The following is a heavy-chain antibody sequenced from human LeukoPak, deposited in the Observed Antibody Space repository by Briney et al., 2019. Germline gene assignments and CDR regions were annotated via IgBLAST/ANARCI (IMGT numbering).Heavy chain of an antibody. CDR1: GGTFSSYA. CDR2: IIPILGIA. V-gene: IGHV1-69*04. Sequence: SVKVSCKASGGTFSSYAISWVRQAPGQGLEWMGRIIPILGIAKYAQKFQGRVTITADKSTSTAYMGLSSLRSEDTAVYYCARLADKEWEHFDYWGQGTLVTVSS. J-gene: IGHJ4*02. D-gene: IGHD1-26*01. CDR3: ARLADKEWEHFDY.